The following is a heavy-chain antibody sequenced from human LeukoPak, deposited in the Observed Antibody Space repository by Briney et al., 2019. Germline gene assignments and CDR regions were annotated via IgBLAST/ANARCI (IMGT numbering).Heavy chain of an antibody. CDR3: TTLCDSSSWYRTDV. D-gene: IGHD6-13*01. CDR2: ISSSSSYI. Sequence: PGGSLRLSCAASGFTFSSYSMNWVRQAPGKGLEWVSSISSSSSYIYYADSVKGRFTISRDNAKNSLYLQMNSLKTEDTAVYYCTTLCDSSSWYRTDVWGQGTTVTVS. CDR1: GFTFSSYS. V-gene: IGHV3-21*03. J-gene: IGHJ6*02.